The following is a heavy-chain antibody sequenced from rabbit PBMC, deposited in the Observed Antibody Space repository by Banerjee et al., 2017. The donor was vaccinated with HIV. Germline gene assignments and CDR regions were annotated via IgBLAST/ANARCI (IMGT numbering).Heavy chain of an antibody. Sequence: QSLEESGGDLVKPGASLTLTCTASGFSFSSSYYMCWVRQAPGKGLEWIACIYTSSSGSTYYASWAKGRFTISKTSSTTVTLQMTSLTAADTATYFCARYYATYAGYPYDPFNLWGPGTLVTVS. V-gene: IGHV1S40*01. CDR2: IYTSSSGST. CDR3: ARYYATYAGYPYDPFNL. CDR1: GFSFSSSYY. D-gene: IGHD6-1*01. J-gene: IGHJ4*01.